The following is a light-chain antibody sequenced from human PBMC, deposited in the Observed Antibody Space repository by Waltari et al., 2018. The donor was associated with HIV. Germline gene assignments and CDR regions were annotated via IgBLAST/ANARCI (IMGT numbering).Light chain of an antibody. V-gene: IGKV1-13*02. Sequence: AIQLTQSPSSLSASVRDRVTITCPASQGLSSALAWYTQKPGKAPKLLIYEASSLESGVPSRFSGSGSGTDFTLTISSLQPADFATYYCQHFNSYPHTFGQGTKLEIK. J-gene: IGKJ2*01. CDR3: QHFNSYPHT. CDR2: EAS. CDR1: QGLSSA.